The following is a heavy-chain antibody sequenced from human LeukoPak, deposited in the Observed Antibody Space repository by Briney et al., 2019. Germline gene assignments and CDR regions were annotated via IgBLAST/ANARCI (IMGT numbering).Heavy chain of an antibody. Sequence: SETLSLTCTVSGGSISSYYWSWIRQPAGTALEWIGRIYTSGTITYNPSLKSRVTISVDTSKNQFSLKLSSVTAADTAVYYCARDFKGGRYSYGNYYYYYMDVWGKGTTVTVSS. J-gene: IGHJ6*03. CDR2: IYTSGTI. CDR3: ARDFKGGRYSYGNYYYYYMDV. D-gene: IGHD5-18*01. CDR1: GGSISSYY. V-gene: IGHV4-4*07.